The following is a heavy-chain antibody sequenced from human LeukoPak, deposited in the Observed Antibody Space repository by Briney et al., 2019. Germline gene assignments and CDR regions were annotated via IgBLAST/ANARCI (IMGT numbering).Heavy chain of an antibody. CDR3: AKSGNSAAAERYYYYYGMDV. J-gene: IGHJ6*02. V-gene: IGHV3-23*01. CDR1: GFTFSSYA. D-gene: IGHD2-2*01. CDR2: ISGSGGST. Sequence: GGSLRLSCAASGFTFSSYAMSWVRQAPGKGLEWVSAISGSGGSTYYADSVKGRFTISRDNSKNTLYLQMNSPRAEDTAVYYCAKSGNSAAAERYYYYYGMDVWGQGTTVTVSS.